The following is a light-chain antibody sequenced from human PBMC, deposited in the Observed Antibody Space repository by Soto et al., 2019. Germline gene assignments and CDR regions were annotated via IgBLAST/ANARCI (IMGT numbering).Light chain of an antibody. Sequence: EIVMTQSPATLPVSPGARATLSCRASQSVSSNLAWYQQKPGQAPRFLIYGASTRATGIPARFSGSGSGTEFTLTISSLQAEDFAVYYCQQYDNWPLTFGGGTKVDIK. V-gene: IGKV3-15*01. CDR1: QSVSSN. J-gene: IGKJ4*01. CDR2: GAS. CDR3: QQYDNWPLT.